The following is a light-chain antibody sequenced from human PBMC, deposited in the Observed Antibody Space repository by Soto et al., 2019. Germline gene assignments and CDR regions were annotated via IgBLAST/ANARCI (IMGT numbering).Light chain of an antibody. V-gene: IGLV1-40*01. Sequence: QSVLTQPPSVSGAPGQRVTISCTGSSSNIGAGYDVHWYQQLPGTAPKLLIYGNSNRPSGVPDRFSGSKSGPSASLAITGLQAEDEADYYCQSYDSSLSGWVFGGGTKLTVL. CDR2: GNS. CDR1: SSNIGAGYD. J-gene: IGLJ3*02. CDR3: QSYDSSLSGWV.